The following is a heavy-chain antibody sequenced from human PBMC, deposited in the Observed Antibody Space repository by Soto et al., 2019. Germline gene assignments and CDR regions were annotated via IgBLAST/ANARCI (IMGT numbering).Heavy chain of an antibody. J-gene: IGHJ3*02. V-gene: IGHV1-58*01. D-gene: IGHD5-18*01. Sequence: SSVKVSFKASGFTFTSSAVQWVRQARGQRLEWIGWIVVGSGNTNYAQKFQERVTITRDMSTSTAYMELSSLRSEDTAVYYCAAGGIQPIYAFEIWGQGTMVTVSS. CDR3: AAGGIQPIYAFEI. CDR1: GFTFTSSA. CDR2: IVVGSGNT.